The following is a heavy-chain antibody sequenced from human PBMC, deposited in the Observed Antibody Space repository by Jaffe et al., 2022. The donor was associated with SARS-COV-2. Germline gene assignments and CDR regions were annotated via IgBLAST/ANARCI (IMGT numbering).Heavy chain of an antibody. CDR1: SSSISSPYY. J-gene: IGHJ4*02. Sequence: QVQLQESGPGLVKPSETLSLTCSVSSSSISSPYYWGWIRQPPGKGLEWIGSVFHNGATYYNPSLQSRVSISVDTSKNQFSLNLRSVTAADTAFYYCARDQDTGGSPFQYWGQGTLVTVSS. V-gene: IGHV4-38-2*02. D-gene: IGHD7-27*01. CDR2: VFHNGAT. CDR3: ARDQDTGGSPFQY.